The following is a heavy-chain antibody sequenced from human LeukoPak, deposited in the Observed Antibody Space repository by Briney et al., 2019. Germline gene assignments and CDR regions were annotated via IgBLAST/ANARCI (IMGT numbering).Heavy chain of an antibody. CDR3: ARGNGPGSFIIDY. D-gene: IGHD3-10*01. J-gene: IGHJ4*02. CDR2: IDSSSSSI. CDR1: GFIFTSHS. Sequence: WGTLTLSCAASGFIFTSHSLSWVRQAPGKGLEWVSFIDSSSSSIHYPDPVRGRSTISRDNAKNLLYLQMNSLRAEDTAEYFCARGNGPGSFIIDYWGQGTLVAASS. V-gene: IGHV3-48*01.